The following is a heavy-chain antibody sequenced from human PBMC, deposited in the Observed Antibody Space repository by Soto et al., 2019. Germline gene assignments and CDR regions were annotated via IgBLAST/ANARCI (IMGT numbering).Heavy chain of an antibody. CDR1: GFTFSSYS. V-gene: IGHV3-21*01. D-gene: IGHD3-9*01. CDR2: ISSSSSYI. CDR3: ASSPYDILTGYYSY. Sequence: GGSLRLSCAASGFTFSSYSMNWVRQAPGKGLEWVSSISSSSSYIYYADSVKGRFTISRDNAKNSLYLQMNSLRAEDTAVYYCASSPYDILTGYYSYWGQGTLVTVSS. J-gene: IGHJ4*02.